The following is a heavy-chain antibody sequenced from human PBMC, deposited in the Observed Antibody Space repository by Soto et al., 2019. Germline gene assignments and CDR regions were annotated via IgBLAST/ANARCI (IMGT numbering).Heavy chain of an antibody. CDR2: NTHSGRS. CDR3: ARHRPYYDSSGYYLYYFDY. V-gene: IGHV4-34*01. J-gene: IGHJ4*02. CDR1: GGSFSGHY. D-gene: IGHD3-22*01. Sequence: SETLSLTCAVYGGSFSGHYWSWIRQSPGKGLEWIGENTHSGRSSYNPSLKSRATISVDTSKNQFSLNLTSLTAADTAVYYCARHRPYYDSSGYYLYYFDYWGRGTLVTVSS.